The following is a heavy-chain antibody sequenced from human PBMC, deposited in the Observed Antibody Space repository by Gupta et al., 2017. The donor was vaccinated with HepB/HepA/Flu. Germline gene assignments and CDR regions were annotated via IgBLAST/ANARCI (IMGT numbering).Heavy chain of an antibody. Sequence: EVQLLESGGGLVQPGGSLRLSCAASGFTFSSYAMSWVRQAPGKGLEWVSAIGTNGRTYYADSVKGRFTISRDNSKNTFYLQMNSLRAEDTALYYCEVGNNWGLVAHYFDYWGQGTLVSVSS. CDR3: EVGNNWGLVAHYFDY. CDR2: IGTNGRT. CDR1: GFTFSSYA. V-gene: IGHV3-23*01. J-gene: IGHJ4*02. D-gene: IGHD7-27*01.